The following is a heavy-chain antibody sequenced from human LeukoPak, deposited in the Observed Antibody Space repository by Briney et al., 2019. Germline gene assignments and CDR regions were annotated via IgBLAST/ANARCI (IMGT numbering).Heavy chain of an antibody. CDR2: IYYSGST. CDR1: GESISGFY. Sequence: SETLSLTCTDSGESISGFYWTWIRQPPGKGLEWIGYIYYSGSTNYNPSLKSRVTISVDTSKNQFSLKLSSVTAADTAVYYCARAVVIAPQTFDYWGQGTLVSVSS. CDR3: ARAVVIAPQTFDY. V-gene: IGHV4-59*01. J-gene: IGHJ4*02. D-gene: IGHD2-21*01.